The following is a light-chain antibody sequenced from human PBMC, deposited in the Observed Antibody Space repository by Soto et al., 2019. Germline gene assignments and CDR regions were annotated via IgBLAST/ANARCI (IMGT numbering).Light chain of an antibody. CDR1: QSVSSSY. CDR3: QQYGSSTLYT. Sequence: EIVLTQSPGTLSLSPGERSTLSCRASQSVSSSYLAWYQQKPGQAPRLLIYGASSRATGIPDRFIGSGSGTAYSLTINRLEHEDFAVYYCQQYGSSTLYTFGQGTKLEIK. CDR2: GAS. V-gene: IGKV3-20*01. J-gene: IGKJ2*01.